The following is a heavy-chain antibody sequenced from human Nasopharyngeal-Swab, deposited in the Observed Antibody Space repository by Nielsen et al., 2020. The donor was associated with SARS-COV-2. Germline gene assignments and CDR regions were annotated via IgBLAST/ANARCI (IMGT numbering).Heavy chain of an antibody. Sequence: ASVKVSCKASGYTFTSYDINWVRQATGQGLERMGWMNPNSGNTGYAQKFQGRVTMTRDTSISTAYMELSRLRSDDTAVYYCARDQTISSNAFDIWGQGTMVTVSS. CDR1: GYTFTSYD. CDR3: ARDQTISSNAFDI. D-gene: IGHD2-2*01. V-gene: IGHV1-8*01. J-gene: IGHJ3*02. CDR2: MNPNSGNT.